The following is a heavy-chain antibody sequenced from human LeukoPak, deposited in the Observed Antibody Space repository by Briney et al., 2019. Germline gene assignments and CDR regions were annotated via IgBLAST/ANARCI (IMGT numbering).Heavy chain of an antibody. CDR3: ARDSLGSEYSSSSILWY. Sequence: SVKVSCKASGGTFSSYAISWVRQAPGQGLEWMGGIIPIFGTANYAQKFQGRVTITTDESTSTAYMELSSLRSEDTAVYYCARDSLGSEYSSSSILWYWGQGTLVTVSS. J-gene: IGHJ4*02. V-gene: IGHV1-69*05. CDR1: GGTFSSYA. D-gene: IGHD6-6*01. CDR2: IIPIFGTA.